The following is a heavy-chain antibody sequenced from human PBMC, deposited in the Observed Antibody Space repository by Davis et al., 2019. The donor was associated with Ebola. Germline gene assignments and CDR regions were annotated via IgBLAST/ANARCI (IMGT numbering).Heavy chain of an antibody. Sequence: GESLKISCAASGFTFANAWMSWVRQAPGKGLEWVGRIKTKTDGGTIDSAAPVKGRFTISRDNSKSTMYLQMNSLRAEDTAVYYCAKGDNSGWYGFDYWGQGTLVTVSS. D-gene: IGHD6-19*01. V-gene: IGHV3-15*01. CDR2: IKTKTDGGTI. CDR1: GFTFANAW. J-gene: IGHJ4*02. CDR3: AKGDNSGWYGFDY.